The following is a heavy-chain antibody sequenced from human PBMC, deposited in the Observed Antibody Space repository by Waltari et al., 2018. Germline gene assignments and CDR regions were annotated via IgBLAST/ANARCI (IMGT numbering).Heavy chain of an antibody. D-gene: IGHD3-16*01. V-gene: IGHV3-21*06. Sequence: EVQLVESGGGLVKPGGSLRLSCAASGFTFSNYNINWVRQPPGKGLEWVSSISSSSGYKYYTDSVKGRFTVSRDNAKNSLYLQMNSLRADDTAVYYCAREGSIGGFDYWGQGTLVTVSS. CDR1: GFTFSNYN. J-gene: IGHJ4*02. CDR3: AREGSIGGFDY. CDR2: ISSSSGYK.